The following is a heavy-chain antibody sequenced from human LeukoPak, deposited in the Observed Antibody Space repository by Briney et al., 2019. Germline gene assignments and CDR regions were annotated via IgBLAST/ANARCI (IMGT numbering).Heavy chain of an antibody. CDR1: GYTFTNYY. CDR2: IIPIFGTA. D-gene: IGHD6-13*01. CDR3: ARIANYYYYMDV. J-gene: IGHJ6*03. V-gene: IGHV1-69*06. Sequence: ASVKVSCKPSGYTFTNYYIHWVRQAPGQGLEWMGGIIPIFGTANYAQKFQGRVTITADKSTSTAYMELSSLRSEDTAVYYCARIANYYYYMDVWGKGTTATVSS.